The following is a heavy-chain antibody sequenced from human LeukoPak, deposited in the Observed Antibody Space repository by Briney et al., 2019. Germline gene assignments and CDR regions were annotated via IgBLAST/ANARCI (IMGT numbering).Heavy chain of an antibody. CDR2: INHSGST. J-gene: IGHJ3*02. D-gene: IGHD3-16*02. CDR1: GGSFSGYY. CDR3: ARAPSGLRLGELSLYRGAFDI. V-gene: IGHV4-34*01. Sequence: SETLSLTCAVYGGSFSGYYWRWIRQPPGKGLEWIGEINHSGSTNYNPSLKSRVTISVDTSKNQFSLKLSSVTAADTAVYYCARAPSGLRLGELSLYRGAFDIWGQGTMVTVSS.